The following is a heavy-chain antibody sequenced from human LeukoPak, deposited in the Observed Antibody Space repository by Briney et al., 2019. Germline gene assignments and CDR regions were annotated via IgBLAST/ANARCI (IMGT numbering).Heavy chain of an antibody. CDR1: GGSISSGDYY. Sequence: SETLSLTCTVSGGSISSGDYYWSWLRQPPGRGWEGIGYIYYSGSTYYNPSPKSRVTITVDTSKDQFSLKLSSVTAADTAVYYCARGDPNCSSTSCPSGYYYYMDVWGKGTTVTVSS. D-gene: IGHD2-2*01. CDR3: ARGDPNCSSTSCPSGYYYYMDV. V-gene: IGHV4-30-4*08. J-gene: IGHJ6*03. CDR2: IYYSGST.